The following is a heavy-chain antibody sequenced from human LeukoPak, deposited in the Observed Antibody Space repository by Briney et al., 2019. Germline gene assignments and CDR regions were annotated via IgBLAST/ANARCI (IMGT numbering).Heavy chain of an antibody. V-gene: IGHV4-59*08. D-gene: IGHD5-24*01. Sequence: SETLSLTCTVSGGSISNYYWSWIRQPPGKGLEWIGYIYYSGSTNYNPSLKSRVTISVDTSKNQFFLKLSSVTAADTAFYYCARRGDGYPYYFDYWGQGPLVTVSS. J-gene: IGHJ4*02. CDR1: GGSISNYY. CDR3: ARRGDGYPYYFDY. CDR2: IYYSGST.